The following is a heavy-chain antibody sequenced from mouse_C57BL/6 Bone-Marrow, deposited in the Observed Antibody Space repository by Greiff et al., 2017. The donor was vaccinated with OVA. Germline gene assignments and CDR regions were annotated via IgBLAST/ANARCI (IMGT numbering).Heavy chain of an antibody. Sequence: VQLQQPGAELVKPGASVKMSCKASGYTFTSYWITWVKQRPGQGLEWIGDIYPGSGSTNYNEKFKSKATLTVDTSSSTAYMQLSSLTSEDSAVYYCARWNYGSSLYAMDYWGQGTSVTVSS. CDR1: GYTFTSYW. V-gene: IGHV1-55*01. CDR2: IYPGSGST. D-gene: IGHD1-1*01. CDR3: ARWNYGSSLYAMDY. J-gene: IGHJ4*01.